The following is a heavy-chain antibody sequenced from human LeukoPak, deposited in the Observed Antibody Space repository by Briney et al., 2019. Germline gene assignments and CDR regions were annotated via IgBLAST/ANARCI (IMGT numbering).Heavy chain of an antibody. CDR3: AKDLVGSLGYCSSTSCYRPSGAFDI. CDR1: GFTFSSYA. D-gene: IGHD2-2*02. J-gene: IGHJ3*02. V-gene: IGHV3-30*04. CDR2: ISYDGSNK. Sequence: GGSLRLSCAASGFTFSSYAMHWVRQAPGKGLEWVAVISYDGSNKYYADSVKGRFTISRDNSKNTLYLQMNSLRAEDTAVYYCAKDLVGSLGYCSSTSCYRPSGAFDIWGQGTVVTVSS.